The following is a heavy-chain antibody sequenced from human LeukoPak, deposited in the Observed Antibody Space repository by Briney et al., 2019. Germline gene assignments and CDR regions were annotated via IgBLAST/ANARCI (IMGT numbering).Heavy chain of an antibody. CDR2: ILPIFGTA. CDR3: ARGHDSSGYYLSNWFDP. D-gene: IGHD3-22*01. J-gene: IGHJ5*02. CDR1: GGTFSSYA. Sequence: SVKVSCKASGGTFSSYAISWVRQAPGQGLEWMGGILPIFGTANCAQKFQGRVTITADESTSTAYMELSSLRSEDTAVYYCARGHDSSGYYLSNWFDPWGQGTLVTVSS. V-gene: IGHV1-69*13.